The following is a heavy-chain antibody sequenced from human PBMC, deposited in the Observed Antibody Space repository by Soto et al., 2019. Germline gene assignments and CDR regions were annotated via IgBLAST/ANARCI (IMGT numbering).Heavy chain of an antibody. CDR3: ARMATSGTLNWFDP. CDR2: MNPNSGKG. V-gene: IGHV1-8*01. Sequence: ASVKVSCKASGYTFGNNYISWVRQGTGQGLEWMGWMNPNSGKGGYAQKFQGRVTMTRDTSTSTAYMELSSLTSDDTAIYYCARMATSGTLNWFDPWGQGTLVTV. CDR1: GYTFGNNY. J-gene: IGHJ5*01.